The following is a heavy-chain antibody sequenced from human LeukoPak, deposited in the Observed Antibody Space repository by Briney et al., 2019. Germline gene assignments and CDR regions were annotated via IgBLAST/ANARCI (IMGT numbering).Heavy chain of an antibody. CDR1: GYTLTELS. CDR2: FDPEDGET. V-gene: IGHV1-24*01. CDR3: ATVVQDYDILTGSPRHHYGMDV. J-gene: IGHJ6*02. D-gene: IGHD3-9*01. Sequence: ASLKVSCKVSGYTLTELSMHWVRQAPGKGLEWMGGFDPEDGETIYAQKFQGRVTMTEDTSTDTAYMELSSLRSEDTAVYYCATVVQDYDILTGSPRHHYGMDVWGQGTTVTVSS.